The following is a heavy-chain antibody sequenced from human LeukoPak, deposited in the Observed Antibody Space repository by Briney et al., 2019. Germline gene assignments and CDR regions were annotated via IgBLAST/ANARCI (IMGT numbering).Heavy chain of an antibody. V-gene: IGHV1-18*01. Sequence: ASVKVSCKASGYTFTSYGISWVRQAPGQGLEWMGWISAYNGNTNYAQKLQGRVTMTTDTSTSTAYMELRSLRSDDTAVYYCARVPFADYDITIEESVFDYWGQGTLVTVSS. CDR2: ISAYNGNT. CDR3: ARVPFADYDITIEESVFDY. J-gene: IGHJ4*02. CDR1: GYTFTSYG. D-gene: IGHD3-10*01.